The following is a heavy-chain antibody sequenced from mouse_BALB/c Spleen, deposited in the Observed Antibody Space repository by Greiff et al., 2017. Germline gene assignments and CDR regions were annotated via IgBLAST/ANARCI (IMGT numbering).Heavy chain of an antibody. J-gene: IGHJ3*01. CDR3: AREVYGSSYGAY. V-gene: IGHV7-3*02. CDR2: IRNKANGYTT. CDR1: GFTFTDYY. Sequence: EVHLVESGGGLVQPGGSRKLSCATSGFTFTDYYMSWVRQPPGKALEWLGFIRNKANGYTTEYSASVKGRFTISRDNSQSILYLQMNTLRAEDSATYYCAREVYGSSYGAYWGQGTLVTVSA. D-gene: IGHD1-1*01.